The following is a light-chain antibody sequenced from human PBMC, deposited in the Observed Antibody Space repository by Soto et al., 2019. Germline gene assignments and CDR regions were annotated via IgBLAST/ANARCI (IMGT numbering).Light chain of an antibody. CDR1: HTISSW. J-gene: IGKJ1*01. CDR2: KAS. CDR3: QHYISYSEA. Sequence: DSHMSQSPATLSGPVGDRVTITCRASHTISSWLAWYHQKPGKAPKLLIYKASTLKSGVPSRFSGSGSGTEFTLTISSLQPDDFAPYYCQHYISYSEAFGQGTKVDIK. V-gene: IGKV1-5*03.